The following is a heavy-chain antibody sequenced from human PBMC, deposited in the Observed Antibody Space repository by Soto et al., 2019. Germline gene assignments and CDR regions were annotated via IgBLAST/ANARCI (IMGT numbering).Heavy chain of an antibody. J-gene: IGHJ4*02. CDR2: IYHGGTT. CDR3: ARDFKAPNDAWAFDY. V-gene: IGHV4-4*02. D-gene: IGHD3-16*01. Sequence: QVQLQEPGPGLVMPSGTLSLTCAVSGASITSSEWWNWVRQPPGRGLEWIGEIYHGGTTIYNPSLKSRVTISVDESKNHFTLKMTSVTVADTAVYYCARDFKAPNDAWAFDYWGQGTLVTVSS. CDR1: GASITSSEW.